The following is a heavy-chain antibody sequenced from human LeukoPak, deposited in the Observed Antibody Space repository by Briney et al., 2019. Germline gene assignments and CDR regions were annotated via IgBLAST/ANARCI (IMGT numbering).Heavy chain of an antibody. CDR3: ANGGVEMATTGLPRTPHYAGRYFDY. V-gene: IGHV4-30-4*01. CDR1: GGSISSGDYY. D-gene: IGHD5-24*01. J-gene: IGHJ4*02. Sequence: SETLSLTCTVSGGSISSGDYYWSWIRQPPGKGLEWIGYIYYSGSTYYDPSLKSRVTMSVDTSKNQFSLKLSSVTAADTAVYYCANGGVEMATTGLPRTPHYAGRYFDYWGQGTLVTVSS. CDR2: IYYSGST.